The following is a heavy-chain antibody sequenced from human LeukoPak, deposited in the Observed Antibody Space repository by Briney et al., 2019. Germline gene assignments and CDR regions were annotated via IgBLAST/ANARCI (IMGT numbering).Heavy chain of an antibody. D-gene: IGHD2-15*01. V-gene: IGHV4-4*07. J-gene: IGHJ3*01. CDR1: GGSISNYY. CDR3: ATPDRGYCSGGICYGSGDDFEV. CDR2: IYSSGST. Sequence: PSETLSLTCTVSGGSISNYYWSWIRQPAGKGLQWIGHIYSSGSTNYNPSLTGRVTMSVDKSKNQLSLKLSSVTAADTAVDYCATPDRGYCSGGICYGSGDDFEVWGQGTMVTVSS.